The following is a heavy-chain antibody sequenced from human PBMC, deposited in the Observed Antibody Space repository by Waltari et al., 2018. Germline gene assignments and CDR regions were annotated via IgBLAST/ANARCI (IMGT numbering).Heavy chain of an antibody. CDR2: ASHSGGT. V-gene: IGHV4-38-2*01. J-gene: IGHJ2*01. D-gene: IGHD5-12*01. Sequence: QVQLHESGPGLGKPSETLSLTCAVSGYPIGSGFYWGWIRQPPGKDLEWFLWASHSGGTVYEPSLQSRVTISTDTATNQLSLMVTSVTAAATAIYYCPRGGFDSNSYFDLLGRGTLVTVSS. CDR3: PRGGFDSNSYFDL. CDR1: GYPIGSGFY.